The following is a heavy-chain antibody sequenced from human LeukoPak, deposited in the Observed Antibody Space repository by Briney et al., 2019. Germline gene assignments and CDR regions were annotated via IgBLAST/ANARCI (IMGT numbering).Heavy chain of an antibody. V-gene: IGHV3-23*01. CDR3: AKDPYGYNSYYFDY. D-gene: IGHD5-24*01. Sequence: AGGSLRLSCAASGFTFSSYAMSWVRQAPGKGLEWVSAISSSGGSTYYADSVKGRFTISRDNSKNTLYLQMNSLRVEDTAVYYCAKDPYGYNSYYFDYWGQGTLGTASS. CDR1: GFTFSSYA. J-gene: IGHJ4*02. CDR2: ISSSGGST.